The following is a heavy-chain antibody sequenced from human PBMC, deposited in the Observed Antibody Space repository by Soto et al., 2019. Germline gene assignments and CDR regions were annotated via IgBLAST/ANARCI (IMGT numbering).Heavy chain of an antibody. D-gene: IGHD4-4*01. Sequence: GGSLRLSCAASGFTFSSYAMSWVRQSPGKGLEWVSAISGSGGSTYYADSVKGRFTISRDNSKNTLYLQMNSLRAEDTAVYYCAKGNSNYYYYYGMDVWGQGTTVTSP. CDR1: GFTFSSYA. CDR2: ISGSGGST. CDR3: AKGNSNYYYYYGMDV. V-gene: IGHV3-23*01. J-gene: IGHJ6*02.